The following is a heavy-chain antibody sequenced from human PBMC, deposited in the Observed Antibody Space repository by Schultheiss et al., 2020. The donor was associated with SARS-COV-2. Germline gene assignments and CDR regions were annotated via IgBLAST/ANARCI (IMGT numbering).Heavy chain of an antibody. CDR3: VKDRRQVIVDLFDY. CDR2: INDSGSST. CDR1: GFTFSSYA. Sequence: GGSLRLSCAASGFTFSSYAMSWVRQAPGKGLEWVSGINDSGSSTYNADCVKGRFTISRDNSKNTLYLQMNSLRAEDTAVYYCVKDRRQVIVDLFDYWGQGTLVTAPQ. D-gene: IGHD1-26*01. J-gene: IGHJ4*02. V-gene: IGHV3-23*01.